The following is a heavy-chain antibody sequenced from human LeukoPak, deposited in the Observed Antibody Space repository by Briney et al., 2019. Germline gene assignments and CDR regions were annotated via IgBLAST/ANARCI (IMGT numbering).Heavy chain of an antibody. D-gene: IGHD3-10*01. J-gene: IGHJ4*02. CDR2: IYYSGST. Sequence: SETLSLTCTVSGDSISSYYWSWIRQPRGKGLEWVGYIYYSGSTSYTPPLKSQVTIFVAPSKNQFSLSLSSVTAADTAVYYCARLTANYFGDERVYYFDYWGQGTLVTVSS. CDR1: GDSISSYY. CDR3: ARLTANYFGDERVYYFDY. V-gene: IGHV4-59*08.